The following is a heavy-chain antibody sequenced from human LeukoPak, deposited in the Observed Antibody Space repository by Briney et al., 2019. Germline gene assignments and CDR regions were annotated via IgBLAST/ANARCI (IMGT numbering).Heavy chain of an antibody. CDR1: GFTFDDYA. CDR2: ISRNSGSI. Sequence: PGGSLRLSCAASGFTFDDYAMHWVRQAPGKGLEWVSGISRNSGSIGYADSVKGRFTISRDNAKNSLYLQMNSLRPEDTAVYYCARDLRAIAVAGTNFFDYWGQGTLVTVSS. V-gene: IGHV3-9*01. J-gene: IGHJ4*02. CDR3: ARDLRAIAVAGTNFFDY. D-gene: IGHD6-19*01.